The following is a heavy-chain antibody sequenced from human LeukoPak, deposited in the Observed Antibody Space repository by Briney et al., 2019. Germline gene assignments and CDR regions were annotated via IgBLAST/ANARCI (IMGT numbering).Heavy chain of an antibody. CDR3: ARPRMSAFDI. Sequence: ASVKVSCKPPGYTLTAHYMHSVRQAPGQGLEWMGWINPNSGGTNYAQKFQGRVTMTRDTSISTAYMELSRLRSDDTAVYYCARPRMSAFDIRGQGTMVTVSS. CDR1: GYTLTAHY. CDR2: INPNSGGT. V-gene: IGHV1-2*02. J-gene: IGHJ3*02.